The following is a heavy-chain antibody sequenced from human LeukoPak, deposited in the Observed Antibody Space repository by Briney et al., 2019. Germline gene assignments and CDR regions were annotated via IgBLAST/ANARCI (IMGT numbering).Heavy chain of an antibody. CDR1: GFTFSSYS. D-gene: IGHD3-22*01. V-gene: IGHV3-21*01. CDR3: ARDEDSSGYCDY. Sequence: GGSLRLSCAASGFTFSSYSMNWVRQAPGKGLEWVSSISSSSSYIYYANSVKGRFTISRDNAKNSLYLQMNSLRAEDTAVYYCARDEDSSGYCDYWGQGTLVTVSS. CDR2: ISSSSSYI. J-gene: IGHJ4*02.